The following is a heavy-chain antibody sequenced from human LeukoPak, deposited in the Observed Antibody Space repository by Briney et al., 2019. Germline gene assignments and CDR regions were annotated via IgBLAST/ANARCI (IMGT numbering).Heavy chain of an antibody. CDR3: ARQDYYGSGSYYLGPKFDP. Sequence: GGTLRLSCAASGFSFRSHGMNWVRQAPGKGLEWVSSISPRGDITYYKDSVRGRFTISRDNFKNTVSLQLNSLKASDTAMYYCARQDYYGSGSYYLGPKFDPWGQGTLVTVSS. V-gene: IGHV3-23*01. J-gene: IGHJ5*02. D-gene: IGHD3-10*01. CDR2: ISPRGDIT. CDR1: GFSFRSHG.